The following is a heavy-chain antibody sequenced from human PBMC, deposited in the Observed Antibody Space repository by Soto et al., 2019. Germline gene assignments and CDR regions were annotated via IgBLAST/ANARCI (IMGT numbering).Heavy chain of an antibody. CDR3: AKNLYSYYYYFDY. CDR2: ISGSGDST. Sequence: EVQLLESGGGLVQPGGSLRLSCAASGLSFSSYGMSWVRQAPGKGLEWVSAISGSGDSTDYADSVKGRFTISRDNSKNTLYLQMNSLRAEDTAVYYCAKNLYSYYYYFDYWGQGTLVTVSS. V-gene: IGHV3-23*01. D-gene: IGHD5-18*01. CDR1: GLSFSSYG. J-gene: IGHJ4*02.